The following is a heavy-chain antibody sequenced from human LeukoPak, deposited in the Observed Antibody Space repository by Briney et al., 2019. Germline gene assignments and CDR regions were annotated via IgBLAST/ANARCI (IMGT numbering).Heavy chain of an antibody. CDR2: IYRSGNT. V-gene: IGHV4-38-2*01. Sequence: PSETLSLTCAVSGYSISSGYYWGWIRQPPGKGLEWIGIIYRSGNTYFNPSLQSRVTISIDTSKNQLSLKLKSVIAADTAVYYCVRQNYDWGRLYYTYWGQGTLVTVSS. CDR1: GYSISSGYY. D-gene: IGHD3-10*01. CDR3: VRQNYDWGRLYYTY. J-gene: IGHJ4*02.